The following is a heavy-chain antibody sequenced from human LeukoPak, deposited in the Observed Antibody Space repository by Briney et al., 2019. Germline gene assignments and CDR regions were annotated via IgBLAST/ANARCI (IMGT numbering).Heavy chain of an antibody. D-gene: IGHD6-6*01. CDR2: IIPIFGTA. CDR1: GGTFSSYA. J-gene: IGHJ6*03. CDR3: ATCIAALHCYYYYMDV. V-gene: IGHV1-69*13. Sequence: GASVKVSCKASGGTFSSYAISWVRHVPGQGLEWMGGIIPIFGTANYAQKFQGRVTITADESTSTAYMELSSLRSEDTAVYYCATCIAALHCYYYYMDVWGKGTTVTVSS.